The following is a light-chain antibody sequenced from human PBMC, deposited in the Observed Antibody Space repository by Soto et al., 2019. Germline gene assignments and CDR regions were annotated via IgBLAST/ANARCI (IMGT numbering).Light chain of an antibody. J-gene: IGKJ1*01. Sequence: DIQMTQSPSTLSASVGDRVTITCRASQSISSWLAWYQQKPGKAPKLLIYKASSLESGVPSRFGGSGSGTVITLTISSLQPDDFATYYCQQCYSDATFGQGTKVEIK. CDR1: QSISSW. CDR2: KAS. CDR3: QQCYSDAT. V-gene: IGKV1-5*03.